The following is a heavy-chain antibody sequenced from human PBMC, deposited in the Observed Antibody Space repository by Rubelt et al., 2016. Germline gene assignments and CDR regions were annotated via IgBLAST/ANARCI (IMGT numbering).Heavy chain of an antibody. J-gene: IGHJ4*02. CDR1: GGSISSGGYY. V-gene: IGHV4-31*03. CDR2: IYYSGST. Sequence: QVQLQESGPGLVKPSQTLSLTCTVSGGSISSGGYYWSWIRQHPGKGLEWIGYIYYSGSTYYNPSLKSRVTISVDTSKNQFSLKLSVVTAADTAVYYCARGGLLWFGELLSALDYWGQGTLVTVSS. D-gene: IGHD3-10*01. CDR3: ARGGLLWFGELLSALDY.